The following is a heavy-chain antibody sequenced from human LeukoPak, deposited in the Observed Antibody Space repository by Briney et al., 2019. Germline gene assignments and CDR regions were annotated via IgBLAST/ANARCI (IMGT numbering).Heavy chain of an antibody. Sequence: SGGSLRLSCAASGFTFSSYAMSWVRQAPGKGLEWVSAISGSGGSTYYADSVKGRFTISRDNSKNTLYLQVNSLRAEDTAVYYCAKDVTSYYYYYYGMDVWGQGTTVTVSS. V-gene: IGHV3-23*01. CDR2: ISGSGGST. J-gene: IGHJ6*02. CDR1: GFTFSSYA. CDR3: AKDVTSYYYYYYGMDV.